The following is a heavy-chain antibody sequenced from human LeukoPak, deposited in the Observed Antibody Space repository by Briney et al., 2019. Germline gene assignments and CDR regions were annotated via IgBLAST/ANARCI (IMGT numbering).Heavy chain of an antibody. CDR3: AKVSDMVRGVTVDY. CDR1: GFTFSSYA. V-gene: IGHV3-23*01. D-gene: IGHD3-10*01. CDR2: ISGSGGST. Sequence: GGSLRLPCAASGFTFSSYAMSWVRQAPGKWLEWVSAISGSGGSTYYADSVKSRFTISRDNSKNTLYLQMNSLRAEDTAVYYCAKVSDMVRGVTVDYWGQGTLVTVSS. J-gene: IGHJ4*02.